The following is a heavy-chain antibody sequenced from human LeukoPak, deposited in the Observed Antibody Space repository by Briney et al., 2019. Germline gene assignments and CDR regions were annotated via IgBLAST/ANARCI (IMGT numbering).Heavy chain of an antibody. D-gene: IGHD6-19*01. J-gene: IGHJ6*02. Sequence: PGGSLRLSCAASGFTFSDYYMSWIRQAPGKGLEWVAVIWSDGSNKYYADSVKGRFTISRDNSKNTLYLQMNSLRAEDTAVYYCAGTSSGPERRGMDVWGQGTTVTVSS. V-gene: IGHV3-33*08. CDR1: GFTFSDYY. CDR2: IWSDGSNK. CDR3: AGTSSGPERRGMDV.